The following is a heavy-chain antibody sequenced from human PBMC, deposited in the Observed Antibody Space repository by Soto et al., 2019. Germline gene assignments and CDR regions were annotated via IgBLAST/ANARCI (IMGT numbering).Heavy chain of an antibody. D-gene: IGHD2-2*01. CDR1: AFTFSDYA. V-gene: IGHV3-30-3*01. J-gene: IGHJ4*02. CDR2: ISYDGNYK. CDR3: ARAQTKYCSTTSCYVFDY. Sequence: QVQLEESGGGVVQPGRSLRLSCAASAFTFSDYAMHWVRQAPGKGLEWVAVISYDGNYKYYADSVKGRVTISRDNSKNTLYLQMHSLRAEDTAVYYCARAQTKYCSTTSCYVFDYWGQGTLVTVSS.